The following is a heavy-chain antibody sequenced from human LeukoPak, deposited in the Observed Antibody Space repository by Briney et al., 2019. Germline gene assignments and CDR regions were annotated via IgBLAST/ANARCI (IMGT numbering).Heavy chain of an antibody. CDR1: GGSISNYD. Sequence: SGTLSLTCTVSGGSISNYDWGWIRQPPGKGLEWIGCIYYSGNTNYNPSLKHRVTISVDTSKNQFSLKLNPVTAADTAVYYCVRVRSCSTNRCYDRDFDNWGQGTLVTVSS. V-gene: IGHV4-59*01. CDR3: VRVRSCSTNRCYDRDFDN. CDR2: IYYSGNT. J-gene: IGHJ4*02. D-gene: IGHD2-2*01.